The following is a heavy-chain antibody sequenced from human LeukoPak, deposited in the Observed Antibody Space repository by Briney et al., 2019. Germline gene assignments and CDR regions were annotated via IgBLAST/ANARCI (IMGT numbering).Heavy chain of an antibody. V-gene: IGHV4-4*07. CDR2: IYTSGST. J-gene: IGHJ4*02. Sequence: SETLSLTCTVSGDSISSYYWSWIRQPAGKGLEWIGRIYTSGSTNYNPSLKNRVTMSVDTSKNQFSLKLSSVTAADTAVYYCASTTYYYDSSGYYFLDYWGQGTLVTVSS. D-gene: IGHD3-22*01. CDR3: ASTTYYYDSSGYYFLDY. CDR1: GDSISSYY.